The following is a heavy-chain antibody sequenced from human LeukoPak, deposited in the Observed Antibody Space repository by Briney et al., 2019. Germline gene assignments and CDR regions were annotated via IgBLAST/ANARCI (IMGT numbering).Heavy chain of an antibody. D-gene: IGHD5-12*01. CDR1: GFTISSYA. J-gene: IGHJ6*03. CDR2: ISYDGSNK. V-gene: IGHV3-30*01. Sequence: GGSLRLSCAASGFTISSYAMHWVRQAPGKGLEWVAVISYDGSNKYYADSVKGRFTISRDNSKNTLYLQMNSLRAEDTAVYYCARDRGYDSFGHYYYYYMDVWGKGTTVTVSS. CDR3: ARDRGYDSFGHYYYYYMDV.